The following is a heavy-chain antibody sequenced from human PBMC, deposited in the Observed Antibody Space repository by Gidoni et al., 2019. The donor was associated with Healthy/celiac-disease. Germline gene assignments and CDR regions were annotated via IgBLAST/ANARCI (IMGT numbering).Heavy chain of an antibody. Sequence: EVQLVASGGGLVKPGGSLRLSCAASGFTFTSYSRNWVRQAPWKGLEWVSSMSSSSSYIYYADSVKGRFTISRDNAKNSLYLQMNSLRAEDTAVYYCARTPPYDFWSGYYPAEDYWGQGTLVTVSS. CDR3: ARTPPYDFWSGYYPAEDY. CDR1: GFTFTSYS. CDR2: MSSSSSYI. J-gene: IGHJ4*02. D-gene: IGHD3-3*01. V-gene: IGHV3-21*01.